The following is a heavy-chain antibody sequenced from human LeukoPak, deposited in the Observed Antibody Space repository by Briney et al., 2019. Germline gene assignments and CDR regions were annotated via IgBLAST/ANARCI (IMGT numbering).Heavy chain of an antibody. J-gene: IGHJ4*02. D-gene: IGHD6-13*01. CDR2: IYAGDSDT. CDR1: GYRFATYW. CDR3: VTAGHFDY. V-gene: IGHV5-51*04. Sequence: GESLKISCKGPGYRFATYWIGWVRQMPGKGLKWMGIIYAGDSDTRYSPSFQGQVTISVDKPIRTAYLQWSSLKASDTAMYYCVTAGHFDYWGQGTLVSVSS.